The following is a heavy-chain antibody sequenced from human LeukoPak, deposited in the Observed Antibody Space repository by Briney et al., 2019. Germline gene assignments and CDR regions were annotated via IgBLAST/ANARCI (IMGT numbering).Heavy chain of an antibody. V-gene: IGHV4-39*01. CDR3: ARQVYNYGLLLHYFHY. J-gene: IGHJ4*02. CDR2: IYYSGST. CDR1: GGSISSRSYY. Sequence: SETLTLTCTVSGGSISSRSYYWGWIRQPPGKGLEWIGNIYYSGSTYYNASLKSRVTISVDTSENQFSLKLKSVTAADTAVYYCARQVYNYGLLLHYFHYWGQEPLVTVSS. D-gene: IGHD5-18*01.